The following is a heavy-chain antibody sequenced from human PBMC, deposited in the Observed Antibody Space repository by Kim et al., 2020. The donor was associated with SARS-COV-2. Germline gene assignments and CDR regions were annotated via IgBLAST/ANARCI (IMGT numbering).Heavy chain of an antibody. Sequence: GGSLRLSCAASGFTFSNSWMHWVRQVPGKGLVWVSRIKSDGTTTDYADSVKGRFTISRDNAKSTLYLQMNSLKAEDTAVYYCSRSIYVSSGQASWGQGILVTVSS. V-gene: IGHV3-74*01. CDR3: SRSIYVSSGQAS. J-gene: IGHJ5*02. D-gene: IGHD6-19*01. CDR1: GFTFSNSW. CDR2: IKSDGTTT.